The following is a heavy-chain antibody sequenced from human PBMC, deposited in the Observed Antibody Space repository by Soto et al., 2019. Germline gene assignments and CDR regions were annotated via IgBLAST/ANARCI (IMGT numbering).Heavy chain of an antibody. CDR3: ARASTRYSSSWPYYYYYYGMDV. CDR2: IIPIFGTA. J-gene: IGHJ6*02. Sequence: RASVKVSCKASGGTFSSYAMSWVRQAPGQGLEWMGGIIPIFGTANYAQKFQGRVTITADESTSTAYMELSSLRSEDTAVYYCARASTRYSSSWPYYYYYYGMDVWGQGTTVTVSS. D-gene: IGHD6-13*01. CDR1: GGTFSSYA. V-gene: IGHV1-69*13.